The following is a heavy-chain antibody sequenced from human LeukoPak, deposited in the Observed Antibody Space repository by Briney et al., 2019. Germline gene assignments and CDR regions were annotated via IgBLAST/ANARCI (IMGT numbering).Heavy chain of an antibody. CDR2: ISKSGTTV. V-gene: IGHV3-11*01. Sequence: SAGSLRLSCAASGLNFSGYYMTWNRQAPGNGLEWLSHISKSGTTVYYADSVKGRFTISRDSAKNSLYLHMNSLRAEDTAVYCCGAGVALDYWGQGALVTVSS. CDR3: GAGVALDY. CDR1: GLNFSGYY. J-gene: IGHJ4*02. D-gene: IGHD3-3*01.